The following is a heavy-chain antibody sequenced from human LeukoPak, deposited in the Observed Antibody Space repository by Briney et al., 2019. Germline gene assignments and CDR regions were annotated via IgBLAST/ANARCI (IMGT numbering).Heavy chain of an antibody. CDR1: GGSFSGYY. Sequence: PSETLSLTCAVYGGSFSGYYWSWIRQPPGKGLEWIGEINHSGSTNYNPSPKSRVTISVDTSKNQFSLKLSSVTAADTAVYYCARAPFWSGYYTLRNWFDPWGQGTLVTVSS. CDR2: INHSGST. V-gene: IGHV4-34*01. J-gene: IGHJ5*02. D-gene: IGHD3-3*01. CDR3: ARAPFWSGYYTLRNWFDP.